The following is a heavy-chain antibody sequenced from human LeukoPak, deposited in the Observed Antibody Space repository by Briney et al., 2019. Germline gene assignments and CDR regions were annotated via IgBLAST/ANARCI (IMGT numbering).Heavy chain of an antibody. D-gene: IGHD3-16*01. CDR2: ISSSGSTI. CDR3: AKDLFRLRELNPFDY. Sequence: NPGGSLRLSCAASGFTFSDYYMSWIRQAPGKGLEWVSYISSSGSTIYYADSVKGRFTISRDNAKNSLYPQMNSLRAEDTAVYYCAKDLFRLRELNPFDYWGQGTLVTVPS. J-gene: IGHJ4*02. V-gene: IGHV3-11*04. CDR1: GFTFSDYY.